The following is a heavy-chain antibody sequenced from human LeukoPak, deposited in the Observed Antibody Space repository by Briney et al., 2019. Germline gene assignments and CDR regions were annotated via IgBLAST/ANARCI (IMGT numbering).Heavy chain of an antibody. D-gene: IGHD3-10*01. J-gene: IGHJ4*02. CDR3: AGEYYYGSGSFDY. CDR2: IYPGDSDT. Sequence: GESLQISCQGSGYSFTSYWIGWVRQLPGKGLEWMGIIYPGDSDTRYSPSFQGQVTISADKSISTAYLQWSSLKASDTAMYYCAGEYYYGSGSFDYWGQGTLVTVSS. CDR1: GYSFTSYW. V-gene: IGHV5-51*01.